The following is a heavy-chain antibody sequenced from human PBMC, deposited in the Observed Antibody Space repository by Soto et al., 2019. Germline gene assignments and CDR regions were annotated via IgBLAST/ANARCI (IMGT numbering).Heavy chain of an antibody. CDR3: TSLYCSGGSCYSNFDY. CDR2: IRSKANSYAT. D-gene: IGHD2-15*01. CDR1: GFTFSGSA. Sequence: GGSLRLSCAASGFTFSGSAMHWVRQASGKGLEWVGRIRSKANSYATAYAASVKGRFTISRDDSKNTAYLQMNSLKTEDTAVYYCTSLYCSGGSCYSNFDYWGQGTLVTVSS. J-gene: IGHJ4*02. V-gene: IGHV3-73*01.